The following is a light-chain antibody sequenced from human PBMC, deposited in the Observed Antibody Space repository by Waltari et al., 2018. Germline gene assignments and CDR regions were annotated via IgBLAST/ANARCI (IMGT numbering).Light chain of an antibody. CDR2: DTS. J-gene: IGKJ1*01. CDR1: QNVGRS. V-gene: IGKV3-20*01. Sequence: IVLTQSPGTLSLSPGESATLSCRASQNVGRSLVWYQQTPGQAPRLLIYDTSTRATGIPDRFSGSGSGTGCSLSIASLEPEDFAGYYCQQKVRLPVTFGQWTKVEI. CDR3: QQKVRLPVT.